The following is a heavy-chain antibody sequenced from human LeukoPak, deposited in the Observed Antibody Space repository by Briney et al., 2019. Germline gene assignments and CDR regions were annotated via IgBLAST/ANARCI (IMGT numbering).Heavy chain of an antibody. CDR3: ARDPLGTRPGFDY. V-gene: IGHV3-30*02. Sequence: QTGGSLRLSCAASGFTFSNYGMHWVRQAPGKGLEWVALIWYDGSNKYYTDSVKGRLTISRDNSKNTLYLQMNSLRAEDTAVYYCARDPLGTRPGFDYWGQGTLVTVSS. CDR1: GFTFSNYG. CDR2: IWYDGSNK. J-gene: IGHJ4*02. D-gene: IGHD1-1*01.